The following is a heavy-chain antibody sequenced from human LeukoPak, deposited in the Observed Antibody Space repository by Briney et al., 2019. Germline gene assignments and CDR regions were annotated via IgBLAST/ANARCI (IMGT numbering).Heavy chain of an antibody. Sequence: SETLSLTCAVYGGSFSNYYWTWIRQPPGKGLEWIGFISHSGNTNYNPSLKSRVTISLDTSKNQFSLKLISVTAADTAVYYCARGVGSGYTDYWGQGALVTVSS. CDR2: ISHSGNT. J-gene: IGHJ4*02. V-gene: IGHV4-59*01. CDR3: ARGVGSGYTDY. CDR1: GGSFSNYY. D-gene: IGHD3-22*01.